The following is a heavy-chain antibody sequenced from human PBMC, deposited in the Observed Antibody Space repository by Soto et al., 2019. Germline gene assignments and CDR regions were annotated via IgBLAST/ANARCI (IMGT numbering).Heavy chain of an antibody. Sequence: PGGSLRLSCAASGFTFSSYGMHWVRQAPGKGLEWVAVIWYDGSNKYYADSVKGRFTISRDNSKNTLYLQMNSLRAEDTAVYYCAREPTMAPSFDYWGQGTLGTVSS. CDR2: IWYDGSNK. D-gene: IGHD3-10*01. CDR3: AREPTMAPSFDY. CDR1: GFTFSSYG. J-gene: IGHJ4*02. V-gene: IGHV3-33*01.